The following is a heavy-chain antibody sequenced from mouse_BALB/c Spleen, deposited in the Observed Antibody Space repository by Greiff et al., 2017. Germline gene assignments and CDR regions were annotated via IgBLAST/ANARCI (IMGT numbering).Heavy chain of an antibody. CDR2: INPGSGGT. Sequence: VQLQESGAELVRPGTSVKVSCKASGYAFTNYLIEWVKQRPGQGLEWIGVINPGSGGTNYNEKFKGKATLTADKSSSTAYMQLSSLTSDDSAVYFCARSRDYDGAMDYWGQGTSVTVSS. V-gene: IGHV1-54*03. J-gene: IGHJ4*01. CDR1: GYAFTNYL. D-gene: IGHD2-4*01. CDR3: ARSRDYDGAMDY.